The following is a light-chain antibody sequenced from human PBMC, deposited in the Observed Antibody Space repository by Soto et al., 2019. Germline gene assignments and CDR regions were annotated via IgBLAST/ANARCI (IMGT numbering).Light chain of an antibody. J-gene: IGKJ3*01. Sequence: EIVMTQSPATLSVSPGERATLPCRASQGVSSNLAWYQQKPGQAPRLLIYGASTRATGIPARFSGSGSGTDFTLTISSLEPEDFAVYYCQQRSNWPPLFTFGPGTKVDIK. CDR2: GAS. CDR1: QGVSSN. V-gene: IGKV3-11*01. CDR3: QQRSNWPPLFT.